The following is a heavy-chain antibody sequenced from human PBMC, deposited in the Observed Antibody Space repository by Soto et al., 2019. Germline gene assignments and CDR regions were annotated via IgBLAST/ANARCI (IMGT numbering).Heavy chain of an antibody. CDR2: IYRSGST. J-gene: IGHJ4*02. CDR1: GGSINSHDHY. Sequence: SETLSLTCIVSGGSINSHDHYWSWIRQLPGKGLEWIGHIYRSGSTSYNPSLKSRLAISIDSSKNQLSLNLSFLTAADTAVCFCGTMGTPATGLYYVDYWGQGTLVTVSS. V-gene: IGHV4-31*03. CDR3: GTMGTPATGLYYVDY. D-gene: IGHD3-10*01.